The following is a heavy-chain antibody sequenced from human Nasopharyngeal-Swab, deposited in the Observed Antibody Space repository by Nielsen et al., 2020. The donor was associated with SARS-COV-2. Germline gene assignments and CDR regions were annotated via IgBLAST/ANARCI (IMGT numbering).Heavy chain of an antibody. J-gene: IGHJ4*02. D-gene: IGHD4-23*01. CDR3: ARGPYCGDYFDY. V-gene: IGHV1-2*06. CDR2: INPNSGGT. Sequence: WVRQAPGQGLEWMGRINPNSGGTNYAQKFQGRVTMTRDTSISTAYMELSRLRSDDTAVYYCARGPYCGDYFDYWGQGTLVTVSS.